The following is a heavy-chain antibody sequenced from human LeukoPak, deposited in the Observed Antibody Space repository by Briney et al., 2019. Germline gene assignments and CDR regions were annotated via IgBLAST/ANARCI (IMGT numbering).Heavy chain of an antibody. CDR3: AKDFRMATIIWDAFDI. CDR2: ISGSGDT. CDR1: GFTFSSYA. J-gene: IGHJ3*02. V-gene: IGHV3-23*01. D-gene: IGHD5-24*01. Sequence: GGSLRLSCAASGFTFSSYAMGWVRQAPGKGLEWVSAISGSGDTYYADSVKGRFTISRDNSKNTLYLQMNSLRAEDTAVYYCAKDFRMATIIWDAFDIWGQGTMVTVSS.